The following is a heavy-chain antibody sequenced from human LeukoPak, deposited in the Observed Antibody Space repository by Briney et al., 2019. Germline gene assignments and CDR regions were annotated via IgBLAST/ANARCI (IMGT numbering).Heavy chain of an antibody. D-gene: IGHD2-2*01. J-gene: IGHJ4*02. Sequence: PGGSLRLSCAASGFTFRSYAMSWVRQAPGKGLEWVSGISGSGGHTYYADSVKGRFTISRDNSKNTLYLQMNSLRAEDTAVYYCAKAKFVIVVPAAIIDYWGQGTLVTVSS. V-gene: IGHV3-23*01. CDR1: GFTFRSYA. CDR2: ISGSGGHT. CDR3: AKAKFVIVVPAAIIDY.